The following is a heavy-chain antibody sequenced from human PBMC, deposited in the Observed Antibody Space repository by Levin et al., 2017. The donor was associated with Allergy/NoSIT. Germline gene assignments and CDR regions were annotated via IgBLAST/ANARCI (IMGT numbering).Heavy chain of an antibody. D-gene: IGHD2/OR15-2a*01. J-gene: IGHJ5*02. CDR2: IYPGYSDT. CDR1: GYRFNNYW. V-gene: IGHV5-51*01. CDR3: ARRNEGRENNWFDP. Sequence: GESLKISCKGSGYRFNNYWIAWVRQMPGKGLEWMGVIYPGYSDTRYSPSFQGRVTISVDKSISTAYLQWNGLEASDTAMYYCARRNEGRENNWFDPWGQGTLVTVSS.